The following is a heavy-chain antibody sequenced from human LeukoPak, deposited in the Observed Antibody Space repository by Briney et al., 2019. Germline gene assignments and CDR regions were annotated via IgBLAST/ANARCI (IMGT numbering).Heavy chain of an antibody. D-gene: IGHD1-26*01. V-gene: IGHV3-21*01. Sequence: GGSLRLSCAASGFTFSSYSMNWVRQAPGKGLEWVSSISSSSSYIYYADSVKGRFTISRDNSKNTLYLQMNSLRAEDTAVYYCARDRVGATDYFDYWGQGTLVTVSS. CDR3: ARDRVGATDYFDY. CDR1: GFTFSSYS. CDR2: ISSSSSYI. J-gene: IGHJ4*02.